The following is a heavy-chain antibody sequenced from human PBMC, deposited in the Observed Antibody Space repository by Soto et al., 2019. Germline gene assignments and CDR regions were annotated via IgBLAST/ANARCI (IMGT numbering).Heavy chain of an antibody. D-gene: IGHD2-15*01. J-gene: IGHJ4*02. V-gene: IGHV1-18*01. Sequence: ASVKVSCKPSGYTFTSYGITWVRQAPGQGLEWMGWISAYNGNTNYAQKFQGRVTMTTDTSTSTAYMELRSLGSDDTAVYYCARVMSGGHSDYWGQGTLVTVSS. CDR1: GYTFTSYG. CDR2: ISAYNGNT. CDR3: ARVMSGGHSDY.